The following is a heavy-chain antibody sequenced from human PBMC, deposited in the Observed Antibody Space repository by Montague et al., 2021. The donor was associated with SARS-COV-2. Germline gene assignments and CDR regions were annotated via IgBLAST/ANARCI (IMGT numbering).Heavy chain of an antibody. V-gene: IGHV3-30*04. Sequence: SLRLSCAASGFTFSSYAMHWVRQAPGKGLEWVAGISYNGSNKYYADSVKGRFTISRDNSKNTLYLQMNSLRAEDTAVYYCARDLGGYFDLWGQGTLVTVSS. CDR3: ARDLGGYFDL. J-gene: IGHJ2*01. D-gene: IGHD1-26*01. CDR1: GFTFSSYA. CDR2: ISYNGSNK.